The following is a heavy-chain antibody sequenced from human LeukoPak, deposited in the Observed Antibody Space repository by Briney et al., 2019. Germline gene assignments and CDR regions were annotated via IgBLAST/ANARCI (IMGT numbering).Heavy chain of an antibody. CDR3: ARGGSSWYYYYYYMDV. D-gene: IGHD6-13*01. V-gene: IGHV3-7*01. CDR1: GFTFSSNW. Sequence: PGGSLRLSCAASGFTFSSNWMSWVRQAPGKGLEWVANIKQDGSEKYYVDSVKGRFTISRDNAKNSLYLQMNSLRAEDTAVYYCARGGSSWYYYYYYMDVWGKGTTVTVSS. CDR2: IKQDGSEK. J-gene: IGHJ6*03.